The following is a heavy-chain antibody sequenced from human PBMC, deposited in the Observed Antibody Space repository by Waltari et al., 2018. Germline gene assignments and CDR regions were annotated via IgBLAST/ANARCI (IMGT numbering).Heavy chain of an antibody. CDR3: AREASGWTPHFDN. CDR2: ISGRGLST. Sequence: QVQLVESGGGLVKPGGSLRLSCAVSGFTFSDYFMTWIRQAPRKGPEWVSYISGRGLSTYYADSVKGRFTISRDNAKNSLYLQMNSLRDEDTAVYYCAREASGWTPHFDNWGQGTLVAVSS. J-gene: IGHJ4*02. CDR1: GFTFSDYF. D-gene: IGHD6-19*01. V-gene: IGHV3-11*01.